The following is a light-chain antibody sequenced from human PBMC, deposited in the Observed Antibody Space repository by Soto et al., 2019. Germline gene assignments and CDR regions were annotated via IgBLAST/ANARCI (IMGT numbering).Light chain of an antibody. Sequence: QSVLTQPASVSGSPGQSITISCAGTIRDVGAYNLVSWYQQYPGRAPQLILYEVRNPPSGISFRFSGFKSGNTASLTISGLQAEDEADYYCSSFTSKSTLIFGGGTKLTVL. J-gene: IGLJ2*01. CDR3: SSFTSKSTLI. V-gene: IGLV2-14*01. CDR1: IRDVGAYNL. CDR2: EVR.